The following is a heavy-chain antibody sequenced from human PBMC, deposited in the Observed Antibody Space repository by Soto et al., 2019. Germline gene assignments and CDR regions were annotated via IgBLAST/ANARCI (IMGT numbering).Heavy chain of an antibody. CDR3: ARTHSSGWYALDY. J-gene: IGHJ4*02. D-gene: IGHD6-19*01. Sequence: QVQLQESGPGLVKPSQTLSPTCTVSGGSISSGGYYWSWIRQHPGKGLECIGYIYYSGSTYYNPSLNSRVTISRDTSKNQFSLKLSSVTAADTAVYDCARTHSSGWYALDYGGQGTLFTVAA. CDR1: GGSISSGGYY. V-gene: IGHV4-31*03. CDR2: IYYSGST.